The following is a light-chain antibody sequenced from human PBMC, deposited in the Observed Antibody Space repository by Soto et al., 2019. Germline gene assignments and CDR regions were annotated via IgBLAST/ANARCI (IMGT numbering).Light chain of an antibody. CDR3: QHYDTPFT. V-gene: IGKV3-20*01. CDR2: GES. CDR1: PSVSTRS. J-gene: IGKJ3*01. Sequence: EIVLTQYPGTLSLSPGERSTGSGVASPSVSTRSLVWYQQKPGQDPRLLIYGESNRATGIPDRFSGSGSGTDFTLTISRLEPEDFALYYCQHYDTPFTVGPVTKVEIK.